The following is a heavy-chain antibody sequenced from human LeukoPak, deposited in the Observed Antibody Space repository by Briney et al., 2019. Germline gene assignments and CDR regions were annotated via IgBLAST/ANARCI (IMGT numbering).Heavy chain of an antibody. CDR3: ARHAYRDGYNYGLDY. J-gene: IGHJ4*02. CDR2: ISSSGSYI. CDR1: GLIFSSYS. Sequence: PGGSLRLSCAASGLIFSSYSVNWVRQAPGKGLEWVSSISSSGSYIYYADSVKGRFTISRDHAKNSLYLQMNSLRSEDPAVYYCARHAYRDGYNYGLDYWGQGTLVTVSS. V-gene: IGHV3-21*03. D-gene: IGHD5-24*01.